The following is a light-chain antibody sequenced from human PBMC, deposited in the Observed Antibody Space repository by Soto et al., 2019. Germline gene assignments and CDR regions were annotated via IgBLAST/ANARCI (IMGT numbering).Light chain of an antibody. J-gene: IGKJ5*01. Sequence: VMTQSPVTLSVSPGERATLSCRASQSVSNNLAWYQQKPGQAPSLLIYGPSTRATGIPARFSGSGSGTEFTLTISSLQSEDFAVYYCQQYNNWPPFTFGQGTRLEIK. CDR3: QQYNNWPPFT. CDR2: GPS. V-gene: IGKV3-15*01. CDR1: QSVSNN.